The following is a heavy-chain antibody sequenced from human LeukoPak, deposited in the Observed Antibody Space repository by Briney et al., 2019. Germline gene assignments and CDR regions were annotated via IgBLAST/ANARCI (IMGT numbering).Heavy chain of an antibody. CDR3: ARPAGIAVAGTDAFDI. Sequence: PGGSLRLSCAASGITFSHYAMSWVRQAPGKGLEWVAVIWYDGSNKYYADSVKGRFTISRDNSKNTLYLQMNSLRAEDTAVYYCARPAGIAVAGTDAFDIWGQGTMVTVSS. J-gene: IGHJ3*02. V-gene: IGHV3-33*08. CDR2: IWYDGSNK. D-gene: IGHD6-19*01. CDR1: GITFSHYA.